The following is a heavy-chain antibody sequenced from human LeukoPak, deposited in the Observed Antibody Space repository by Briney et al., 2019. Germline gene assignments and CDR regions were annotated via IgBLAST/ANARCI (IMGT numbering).Heavy chain of an antibody. J-gene: IGHJ5*02. CDR3: AKVVSWGWFDP. Sequence: GGSLRLSCAASGFTFSSYEMNWVRQAPGKGLEWVSYITSTISTIYYADSVKGRFTISRDNAKTSLYLQMKSLRAEDTAVYSCAKVVSWGWFDPWGQGTLVTVSS. V-gene: IGHV3-48*03. CDR2: ITSTISTI. CDR1: GFTFSSYE. D-gene: IGHD6-13*01.